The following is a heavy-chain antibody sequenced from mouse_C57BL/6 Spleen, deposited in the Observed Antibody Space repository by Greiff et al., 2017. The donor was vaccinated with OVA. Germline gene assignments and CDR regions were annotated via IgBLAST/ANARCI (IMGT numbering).Heavy chain of an antibody. J-gene: IGHJ2*01. D-gene: IGHD1-1*01. Sequence: VQLQQSGAELVRPGASVKLSCTASGFNIKDDYMHWVKQRPEQGLEWIGWIDPENGDTEYASKFQGKATITADTSSNTAYLQLSSLTSADTAVYYCTTHYGSSSYYFDYWGQGTTLTVSS. CDR2: IDPENGDT. CDR3: TTHYGSSSYYFDY. V-gene: IGHV14-4*01. CDR1: GFNIKDDY.